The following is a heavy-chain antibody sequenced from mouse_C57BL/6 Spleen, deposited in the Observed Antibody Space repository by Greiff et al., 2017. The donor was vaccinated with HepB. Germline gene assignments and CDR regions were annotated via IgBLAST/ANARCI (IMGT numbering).Heavy chain of an antibody. Sequence: QVQLQQPGAELVKPGASVKLSCKASGYTFTSYWMHWVKQRPGRGLEWIGRIDPNSGGTKYNEKFKSKATLTVDKPSSTAYMQLSSLTSEDSAVYYCARSGSTTVVATKYFDVWGTGTTVTVSS. CDR2: IDPNSGGT. CDR1: GYTFTSYW. J-gene: IGHJ1*03. V-gene: IGHV1-72*01. CDR3: ARSGSTTVVATKYFDV. D-gene: IGHD1-1*01.